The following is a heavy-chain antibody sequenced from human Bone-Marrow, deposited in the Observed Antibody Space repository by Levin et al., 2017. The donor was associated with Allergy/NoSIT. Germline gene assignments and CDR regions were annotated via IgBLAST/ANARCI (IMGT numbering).Heavy chain of an antibody. CDR1: GFTVSTNY. D-gene: IGHD3-16*01. Sequence: GESLKISCAASGFTVSTNYMSWVRQAPGKGLEWVSIVHSGGSTYYTDSVKGRFTISRDNSKNTVSLQMNSLRAEDTAVYYCARGGALDVWGQGTTVTVSS. CDR3: ARGGALDV. V-gene: IGHV3-53*01. CDR2: VHSGGST. J-gene: IGHJ6*02.